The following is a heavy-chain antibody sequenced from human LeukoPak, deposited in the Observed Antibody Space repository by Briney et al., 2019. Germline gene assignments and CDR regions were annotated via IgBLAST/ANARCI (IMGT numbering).Heavy chain of an antibody. Sequence: SETLSLTCTVSGGSISSYYWSWIRQPPGKGLEWIGYIYYSGSTNYNPSLKSRVTISVDTSKNQFSLKLSSVTAADTAVYYCARARRIVGDKREKGDAFDIWSQGTMVTVSS. CDR2: IYYSGST. V-gene: IGHV4-59*01. CDR3: ARARRIVGDKREKGDAFDI. J-gene: IGHJ3*02. D-gene: IGHD1-26*01. CDR1: GGSISSYY.